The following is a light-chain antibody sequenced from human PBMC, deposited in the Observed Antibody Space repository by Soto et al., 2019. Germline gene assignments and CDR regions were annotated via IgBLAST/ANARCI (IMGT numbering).Light chain of an antibody. V-gene: IGKV3-20*01. Sequence: EMVLTQSPGTLSLSPGERATLSCKASQSVTSRYLAWYQQKPGQAPRLLIYGPSSRATGIPDRFSGSGSGTDFTLTISRLEPEDFAVYFCQQYNNSPEYTFGQGTKLEIK. J-gene: IGKJ2*01. CDR3: QQYNNSPEYT. CDR1: QSVTSRY. CDR2: GPS.